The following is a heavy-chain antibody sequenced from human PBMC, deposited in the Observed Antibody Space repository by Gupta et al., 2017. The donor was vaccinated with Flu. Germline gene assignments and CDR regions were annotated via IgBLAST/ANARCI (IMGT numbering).Heavy chain of an antibody. J-gene: IGHJ1*01. CDR2: INPASGDT. Sequence: QLHLVRYGAEVKKPGASGKVSCAASGYTFTGYYIHWVRHAPGRSREVMLLINPASGDTNPAHIVEGRVTMTTDTSTSAAYMELHILTSDDPDVYYCGTPSFARSVPAGGQGSRVTVS. V-gene: IGHV1-2*07. CDR1: GYTFTGYY. D-gene: IGHD6-6*01. CDR3: GTPSFARSVPA.